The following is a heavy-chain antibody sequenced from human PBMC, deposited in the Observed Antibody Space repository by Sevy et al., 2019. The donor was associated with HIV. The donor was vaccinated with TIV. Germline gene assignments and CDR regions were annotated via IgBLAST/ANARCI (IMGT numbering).Heavy chain of an antibody. V-gene: IGHV3-23*01. CDR1: GFTFSSYA. D-gene: IGHD2-8*01. J-gene: IGHJ4*02. Sequence: GGSLRLSCAASGFTFSSYAMSWVRQAPGKGLEWVSAISGSGGSTYYADSVKGRFTISRDNSKNTLYPQMNSLRAEDTAVYYCAKDPGFCTNGVCYTQDYWGQGTLVTVSS. CDR3: AKDPGFCTNGVCYTQDY. CDR2: ISGSGGST.